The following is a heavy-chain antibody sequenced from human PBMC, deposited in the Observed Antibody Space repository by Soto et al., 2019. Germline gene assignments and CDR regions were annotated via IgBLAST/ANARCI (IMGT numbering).Heavy chain of an antibody. CDR3: ARAPATEVYYYYYGMDV. Sequence: SETLSLTCTVSGGSISSGDYYWSWIRQPPGKGLEWIGYIYYSGSTYYNPSLKSRVTLSVDTSKNQFSLKLSSVTAADTAVYYCARAPATEVYYYYYGMDVWGQGTTVTVSS. V-gene: IGHV4-30-4*01. CDR2: IYYSGST. J-gene: IGHJ6*02. CDR1: GGSISSGDYY.